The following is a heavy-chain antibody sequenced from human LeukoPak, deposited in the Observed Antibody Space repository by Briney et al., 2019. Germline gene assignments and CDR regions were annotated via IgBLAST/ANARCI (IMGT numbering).Heavy chain of an antibody. V-gene: IGHV3-23*01. D-gene: IGHD2-15*01. CDR1: GFTSTSYA. Sequence: GGSLRPSCAPSGFTSTSYAMSWVRQAPGKGLEWVSAISGSGGRTYYADSVKGRFTISRDNSKNTLYLQMNSLRAEDTAVYYCAKDTAPKLPQAFDPWGQGTLVTVSS. CDR3: AKDTAPKLPQAFDP. CDR2: ISGSGGRT. J-gene: IGHJ5*02.